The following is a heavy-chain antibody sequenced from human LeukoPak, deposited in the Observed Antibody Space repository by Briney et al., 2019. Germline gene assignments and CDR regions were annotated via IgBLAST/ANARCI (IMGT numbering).Heavy chain of an antibody. Sequence: PGGSLRLSCAASGFTFSSYGMHWVRQAPGKGLEWVAVISYDGSNKYYADSVKGRFTISRDNSKNTLYLQMNSLRAEDTAVYYCANFIAAAGNDYWGQGTLVTVSS. V-gene: IGHV3-30*18. CDR3: ANFIAAAGNDY. D-gene: IGHD6-13*01. J-gene: IGHJ4*02. CDR1: GFTFSSYG. CDR2: ISYDGSNK.